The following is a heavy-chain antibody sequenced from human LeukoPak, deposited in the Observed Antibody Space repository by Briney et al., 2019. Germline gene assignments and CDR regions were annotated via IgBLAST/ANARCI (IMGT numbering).Heavy chain of an antibody. CDR3: ARSYYYDSSGYYLDY. J-gene: IGHJ4*02. D-gene: IGHD3-22*01. Sequence: GGSLRLSCAASGFTFSSYSMNWVRQAPGKGLEWVSSISNSSSYIYYADSVKGRFTISRDNAKNSLYLQMNSLRAEDTAVYYCARSYYYDSSGYYLDYWGQGTLVTVSS. CDR1: GFTFSSYS. CDR2: ISNSSSYI. V-gene: IGHV3-21*01.